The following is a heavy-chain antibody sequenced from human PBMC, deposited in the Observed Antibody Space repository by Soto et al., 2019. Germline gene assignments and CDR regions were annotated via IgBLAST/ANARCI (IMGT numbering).Heavy chain of an antibody. D-gene: IGHD2-2*01. V-gene: IGHV3-23*01. CDR1: GFTFSYYT. Sequence: EVQLLESGGGLVQPGGSLRLSCVASGFTFSYYTMSWVRQAPGKGLEWVSGISNSGDTIYSADSVKGRFTISRDNFKNSLYLQMNTLRADDAAVYYCAVPVPAPTHYDYYEMDVWCQGTTVTVS. J-gene: IGHJ6*02. CDR3: AVPVPAPTHYDYYEMDV. CDR2: ISNSGDTI.